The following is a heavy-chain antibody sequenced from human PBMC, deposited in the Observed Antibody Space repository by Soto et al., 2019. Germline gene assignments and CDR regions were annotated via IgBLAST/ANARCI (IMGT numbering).Heavy chain of an antibody. D-gene: IGHD5-18*01. Sequence: PSVTMSLTCAVYGGYFSGYYWSWIRQPPGKGLEWIGEINHSGSTNYNPSLKSRVTISVDTSKNQFSLKLSSVTAADTAVYYCARSSLLTFESRIRGYSYGYGSYYYYMDVWGKGTTVTVSS. J-gene: IGHJ6*03. V-gene: IGHV4-34*01. CDR2: INHSGST. CDR3: ARSSLLTFESRIRGYSYGYGSYYYYMDV. CDR1: GGYFSGYY.